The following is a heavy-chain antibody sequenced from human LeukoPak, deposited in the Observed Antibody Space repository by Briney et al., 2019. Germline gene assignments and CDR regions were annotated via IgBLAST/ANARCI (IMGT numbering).Heavy chain of an antibody. D-gene: IGHD1-26*01. CDR3: AKDRGADYFDY. CDR2: INWNGGST. CDR1: GFTFDDYG. Sequence: GGSLRLSCAASGFTFDDYGMSWVRQAPGKGLEWVSGINWNGGSTGYADSVKGRFTISRDNSKNTLSLQMNSLRPEDTATYYCAKDRGADYFDYWGQGTLVTVSS. J-gene: IGHJ4*02. V-gene: IGHV3-20*04.